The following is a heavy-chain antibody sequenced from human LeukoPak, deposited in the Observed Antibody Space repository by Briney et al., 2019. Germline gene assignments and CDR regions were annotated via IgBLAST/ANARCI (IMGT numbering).Heavy chain of an antibody. CDR1: GGSIISYY. CDR2: IYYSGST. Sequence: SETLSLTCTVSGGSIISYYWSWIRQPPGKGLEWIGYIYYSGSTYYNPSLKSRVTMSVDTSKNQFSLKLSSVTAADTAVYYCARSQHDYSSSVTWFDPWGQGTLVTVSS. J-gene: IGHJ5*02. D-gene: IGHD6-6*01. V-gene: IGHV4-59*04. CDR3: ARSQHDYSSSVTWFDP.